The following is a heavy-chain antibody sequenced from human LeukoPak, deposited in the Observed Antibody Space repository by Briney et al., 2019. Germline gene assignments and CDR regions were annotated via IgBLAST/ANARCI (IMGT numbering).Heavy chain of an antibody. Sequence: ASVKVSCKASGYTFTSYGISWVRQAPGQGLEWMGWISAYNGNTNYAQKLQGRVTMTTDTSTSTAYMELRSLRSDDTAVYYCARDQIVVVVAAITPFDYWGQGTLVTVSS. D-gene: IGHD2-15*01. V-gene: IGHV1-18*01. CDR3: ARDQIVVVVAAITPFDY. CDR2: ISAYNGNT. CDR1: GYTFTSYG. J-gene: IGHJ4*02.